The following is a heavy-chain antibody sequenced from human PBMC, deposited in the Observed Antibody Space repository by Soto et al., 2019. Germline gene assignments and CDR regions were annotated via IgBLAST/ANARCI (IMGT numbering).Heavy chain of an antibody. J-gene: IGHJ1*01. D-gene: IGHD3-22*01. CDR3: ARVLYYDDGSADIYS. V-gene: IGHV3-33*01. CDR2: IWYDGSNK. Sequence: GGSVRLCCAASGFSLNSYRMHWVLHAPGKGLEWVAVIWYDGSNKYYADSVKGRFTISRDNSKNTLYLQMNSLRAEDTAVYYCARVLYYDDGSADIYSRAQRTPVPVSS. CDR1: GFSLNSYR.